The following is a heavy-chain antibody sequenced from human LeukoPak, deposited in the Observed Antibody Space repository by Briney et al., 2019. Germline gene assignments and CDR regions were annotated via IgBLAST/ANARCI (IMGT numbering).Heavy chain of an antibody. CDR3: ARGRSSGYYYDY. CDR1: GFTFSSYG. D-gene: IGHD3-22*01. Sequence: PGRSLRLSCAASGFTFSSYGMHWVRQAPGKGLGWVAVIWYDGSNKYYADSVKGRFTISRDNSKNTLYLQMNGLRAEDTAVYYCARGRSSGYYYDYWGQGTLVTVSS. J-gene: IGHJ4*02. V-gene: IGHV3-33*01. CDR2: IWYDGSNK.